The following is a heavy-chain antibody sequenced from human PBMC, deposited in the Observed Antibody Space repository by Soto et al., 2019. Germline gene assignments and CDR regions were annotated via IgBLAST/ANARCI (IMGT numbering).Heavy chain of an antibody. D-gene: IGHD4-17*01. Sequence: SVKVSCKASGGTFSSYAISWVRQAPGQGLEWMGGIIPIFGTTNYAQKFQGRITITADESTSTAYMELSSLRSEDTAVYFCARVIGDNDFDYWGQGTLVTVSS. J-gene: IGHJ4*02. CDR3: ARVIGDNDFDY. CDR2: IIPIFGTT. CDR1: GGTFSSYA. V-gene: IGHV1-69*13.